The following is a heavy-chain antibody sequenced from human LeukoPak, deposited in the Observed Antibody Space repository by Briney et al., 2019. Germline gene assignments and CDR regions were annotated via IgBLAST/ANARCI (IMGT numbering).Heavy chain of an antibody. Sequence: ASVKVSCKASGYTFTSYGISWVRQAPGQGLEWMGWISAYNGNTNYAQELQGRVTMTTDTSTSTAYMELRSLRSDDTAVYYCARWGIPYYYDSSGYYAWGQGTLVTVSS. J-gene: IGHJ5*02. CDR3: ARWGIPYYYDSSGYYA. CDR1: GYTFTSYG. V-gene: IGHV1-18*01. D-gene: IGHD3-22*01. CDR2: ISAYNGNT.